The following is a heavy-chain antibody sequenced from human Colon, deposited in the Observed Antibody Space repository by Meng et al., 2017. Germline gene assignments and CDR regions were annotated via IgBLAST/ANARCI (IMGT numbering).Heavy chain of an antibody. V-gene: IGHV4-61*01. J-gene: IGHJ4*02. CDR2: IYYSGST. Sequence: GQLQEAGPGTVRPLETLSLTSTVFAGFGSSGSYDWSWIRQPPGKGLEWIGYIYYSGSTNYNPSLKSRVTISVDTSKNQFSLKLSSVTAADTAVYYCARGMTNGITFGGVIVNWGQGTLVTVSS. D-gene: IGHD3-16*02. CDR3: ARGMTNGITFGGVIVN. CDR1: AGFGSSGSYD.